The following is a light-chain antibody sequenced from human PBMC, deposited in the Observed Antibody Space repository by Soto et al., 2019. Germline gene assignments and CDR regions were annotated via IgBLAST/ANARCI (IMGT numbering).Light chain of an antibody. CDR3: QQYERYST. CDR2: KAS. V-gene: IGKV1-5*03. CDR1: QTISTW. J-gene: IGKJ1*01. Sequence: DIQMTQSPSTPSGSVGDRVTITCRASQTISTWLAWYQQKPGIAPKLLIHKASTLESGVPSRFSGSGFGTEFTLTISGLQPEDSATYYCQQYERYSTFGQGTKVDIK.